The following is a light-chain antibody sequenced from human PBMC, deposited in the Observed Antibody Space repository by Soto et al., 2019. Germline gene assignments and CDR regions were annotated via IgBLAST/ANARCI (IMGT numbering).Light chain of an antibody. J-gene: IGKJ2*01. Sequence: DVVMTQSPLFLSVTPGQPASISCKSNQSLLNNDGRTYLYWYVQKLGQPPKLLIHEVSSRVSGVPERFSGSGSGTDFTLKISRAGAEDVGLYHCMQSVQLPYTFGHGTKLEIK. CDR2: EVS. CDR3: MQSVQLPYT. CDR1: QSLLNNDGRTY. V-gene: IGKV2D-29*01.